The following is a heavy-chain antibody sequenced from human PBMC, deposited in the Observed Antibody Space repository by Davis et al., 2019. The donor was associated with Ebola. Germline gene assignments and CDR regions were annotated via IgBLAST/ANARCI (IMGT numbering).Heavy chain of an antibody. J-gene: IGHJ4*02. CDR3: AMPDCSGADCFSVYIKS. CDR1: GFTFSSYG. Sequence: GESLKISCAASGFTFSSYGMHWVRQAPGKGLEWVAVIWYDGSNKYYADPVKGRFTISRDNSKNTLYLQMNSLRAEDTAVYYCAMPDCSGADCFSVYIKSWGQGTLVTVSS. D-gene: IGHD2-21*02. V-gene: IGHV3-33*08. CDR2: IWYDGSNK.